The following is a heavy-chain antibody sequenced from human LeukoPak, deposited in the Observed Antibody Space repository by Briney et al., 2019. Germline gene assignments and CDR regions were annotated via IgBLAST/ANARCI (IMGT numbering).Heavy chain of an antibody. CDR1: GDSISTYY. D-gene: IGHD4-17*01. CDR3: ARDATTVTTIIDY. J-gene: IGHJ4*02. Sequence: SETLSLTCTVSGDSISTYYWSWIRQPAGKGLEWIGRISNSGSASYNPSLKSRVTIPLDTSKNQFSLKLSSVTAADTAVYYCARDATTVTTIIDYWGQGTLVTVSS. V-gene: IGHV4-4*07. CDR2: ISNSGSA.